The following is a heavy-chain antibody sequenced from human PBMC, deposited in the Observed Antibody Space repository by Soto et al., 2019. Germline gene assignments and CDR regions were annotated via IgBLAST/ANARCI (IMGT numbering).Heavy chain of an antibody. CDR3: ARDGIAAAGTLVVWFDP. J-gene: IGHJ5*02. CDR1: GDSVSSNSAA. D-gene: IGHD6-13*01. CDR2: TYYRSKWYN. V-gene: IGHV6-1*01. Sequence: SRTLSLPCAISGDSVSSNSAAWKCIIHSPSRCLEWLGRTYYRSKWYNDYAVSVKSRITINPDTSKNQFSLQLNSVTPEDTAVYYCARDGIAAAGTLVVWFDPWGQGTLVTVSS.